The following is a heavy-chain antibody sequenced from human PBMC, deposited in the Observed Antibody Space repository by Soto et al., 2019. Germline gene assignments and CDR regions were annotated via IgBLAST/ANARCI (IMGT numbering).Heavy chain of an antibody. D-gene: IGHD1-26*01. Sequence: EVQLVESGGDLVQPGGSLRLSCAASGFTFSRDWMHWVRQAPGKGLEWVSRVNTDETTTNYADSVRGRFAISRDNAKNTFYLQMNSLRVEDTAIYFCARGAKGNYYQDSWGQGTLVTVSP. CDR1: GFTFSRDW. CDR3: ARGAKGNYYQDS. J-gene: IGHJ4*02. CDR2: VNTDETTT. V-gene: IGHV3-74*01.